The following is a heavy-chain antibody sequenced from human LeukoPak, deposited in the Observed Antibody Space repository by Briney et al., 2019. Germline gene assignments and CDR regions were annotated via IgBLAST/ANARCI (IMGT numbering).Heavy chain of an antibody. CDR3: ARLASSGYYSSLGY. CDR1: GFTFSSYS. J-gene: IGHJ4*02. V-gene: IGHV3-48*04. Sequence: GGSLRLSCAASGFTFSSYSMNWVRQAPGKGLEWVSKITSSSSTAFYADSVKGRFTISRDNAKNSLYLQMNSLRAEDTAVYYCARLASSGYYSSLGYWGQGTLVTVSS. D-gene: IGHD3-22*01. CDR2: ITSSSSTA.